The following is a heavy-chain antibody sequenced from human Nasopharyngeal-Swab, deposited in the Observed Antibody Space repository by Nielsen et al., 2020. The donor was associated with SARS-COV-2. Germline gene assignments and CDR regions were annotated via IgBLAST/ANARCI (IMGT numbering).Heavy chain of an antibody. CDR1: GFTFSPYT. CDR3: TRKISFDM. CDR2: IDPSGENK. V-gene: IGHV3-48*04. Sequence: GESLKISCATSGFTFSPYTMTWVRQAPGKGLEWIAYIDPSGENKYYAGSVKGRFTISRDNARNSVFLELNTLRADDSAVYYCTRKISFDMWGQGTKVTVSS. J-gene: IGHJ3*02. D-gene: IGHD2-15*01.